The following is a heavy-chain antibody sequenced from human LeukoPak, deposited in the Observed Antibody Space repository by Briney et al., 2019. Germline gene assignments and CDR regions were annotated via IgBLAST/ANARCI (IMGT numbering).Heavy chain of an antibody. CDR2: IYSGGST. Sequence: GGSLRLSCAASGFTVSSNYMSWVRQAPGKGLEWVSVIYSGGSTYYADSVKGRFTISRDNSKNTLYLQMNSLRAEDTAVYYCARVAVAGQDAFDIWGQGTMVTVSS. J-gene: IGHJ3*02. D-gene: IGHD6-19*01. V-gene: IGHV3-66*01. CDR1: GFTVSSNY. CDR3: ARVAVAGQDAFDI.